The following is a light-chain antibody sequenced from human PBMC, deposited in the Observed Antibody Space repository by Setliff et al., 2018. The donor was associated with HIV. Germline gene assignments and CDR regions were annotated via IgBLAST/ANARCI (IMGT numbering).Light chain of an antibody. CDR2: DVS. J-gene: IGLJ2*01. CDR1: SSDVGGYNY. CDR3: SPYTSSSSVV. Sequence: QSALAQPASVSGSPGQSITISCTGTSSDVGGYNYVSWYQQHPGKAHKLMIYDVSKRPSGVSNRFSGSKSGNTASLTISGLQADDEADYYCSPYTSSSSVVFGGGTKVTVL. V-gene: IGLV2-14*01.